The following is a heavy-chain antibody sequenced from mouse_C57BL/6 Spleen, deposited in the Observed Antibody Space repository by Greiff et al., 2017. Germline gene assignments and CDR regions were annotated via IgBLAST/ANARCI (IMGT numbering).Heavy chain of an antibody. D-gene: IGHD4-1*01. V-gene: IGHV1-80*01. Sequence: VQLQQSGAELVKPGASVKISCKASGYAFRSYWMNWVKQRPGKGLEWIGQIYPGDGDTNYNGKFKGKATLTADKSSSTAYMQLSSLTSEDSAVYFCARLTGVYYFDYWGQGTTLTVSS. CDR3: ARLTGVYYFDY. J-gene: IGHJ2*01. CDR1: GYAFRSYW. CDR2: IYPGDGDT.